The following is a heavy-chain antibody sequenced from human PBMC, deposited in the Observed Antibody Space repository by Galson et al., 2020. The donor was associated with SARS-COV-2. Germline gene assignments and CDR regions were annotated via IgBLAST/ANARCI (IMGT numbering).Heavy chain of an antibody. J-gene: IGHJ4*02. CDR1: GGSISSGDSY. D-gene: IGHD6-13*01. V-gene: IGHV4-31*03. CDR2: VYYSGST. Sequence: SETLSLTCTVSGGSISSGDSYWNWIRRHPEKGLEWIGYVYYSGSTYWNPSLKSRLTISVDTSKNQFSLKLISVTAADTAVYYCARMPTSSSKVPREGAFWDWGQGTPVIVSS. CDR3: ARMPTSSSKVPREGAFWD.